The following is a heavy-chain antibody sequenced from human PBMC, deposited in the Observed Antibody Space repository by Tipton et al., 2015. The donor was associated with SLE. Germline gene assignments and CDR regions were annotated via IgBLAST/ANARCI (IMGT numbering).Heavy chain of an antibody. CDR3: AGTRLRDGYKSHAFDI. CDR2: IYHSGST. Sequence: TLSLTCTVSGGSISSSSYYWGWIRQPPGKGLEWIGSIYHSGSTHYNPSLKSRVTISVDTSKNQFSLKLSSVTAADTAVYYCAGTRLRDGYKSHAFDIWGQGTMVTVSS. J-gene: IGHJ3*02. CDR1: GGSISSSSYY. V-gene: IGHV4-39*07. D-gene: IGHD5-24*01.